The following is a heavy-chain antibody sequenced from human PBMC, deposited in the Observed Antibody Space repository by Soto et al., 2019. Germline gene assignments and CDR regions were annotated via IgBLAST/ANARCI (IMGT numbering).Heavy chain of an antibody. V-gene: IGHV4-34*01. CDR1: GGSLSGYY. Sequence: PSETLSLTCAVYGGSLSGYYWSWIRQPPGKGLGWIGEINHSGSTNYNPSLKSRVTISVDPSKNQFSLKLSSVTAADTAVYYCARRRTPRITIFVATNWFDPWGQGTLVNVS. CDR2: INHSGST. CDR3: ARRRTPRITIFVATNWFDP. D-gene: IGHD3-3*01. J-gene: IGHJ5*02.